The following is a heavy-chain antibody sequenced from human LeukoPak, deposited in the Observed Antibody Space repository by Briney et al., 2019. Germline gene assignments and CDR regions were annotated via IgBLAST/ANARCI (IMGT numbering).Heavy chain of an antibody. CDR2: IRGNGGGP. CDR3: AKDQIGVLPDAFDI. CDR1: GFTFSSYG. D-gene: IGHD3-10*01. Sequence: GGSLRLSCAASGFTFSSYGMHWVRQAPGKGLEWVSSIRGNGGGPFYADSVKGRFTISRDNFENMLFLQMNSLRADDAAVYYCAKDQIGVLPDAFDIWGQGTMVSVSS. V-gene: IGHV3-23*01. J-gene: IGHJ3*02.